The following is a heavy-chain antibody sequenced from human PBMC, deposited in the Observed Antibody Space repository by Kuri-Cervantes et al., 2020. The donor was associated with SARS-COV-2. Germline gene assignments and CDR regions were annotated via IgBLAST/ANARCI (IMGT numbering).Heavy chain of an antibody. CDR3: VKSYYYDSSGYYYVFNTYYFDY. D-gene: IGHD3-22*01. CDR1: GFTFSSYG. Sequence: GGSLRLSCTASGFTFSSYGVHWVRQAPGKGLEWLAVISYDGSNKQYADSVKGRFTISRDNSKNTLYLQMNSLRAEDTAVYYCVKSYYYDSSGYYYVFNTYYFDYWGQGTLVTVSS. V-gene: IGHV3-30*04. J-gene: IGHJ4*02. CDR2: ISYDGSNK.